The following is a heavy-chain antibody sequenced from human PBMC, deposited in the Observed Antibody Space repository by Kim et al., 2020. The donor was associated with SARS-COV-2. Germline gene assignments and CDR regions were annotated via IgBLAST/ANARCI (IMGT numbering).Heavy chain of an antibody. Sequence: TPSLKGRVTISVDTSKNQFSLKLSSVTAADTAVYYCAVVVVTYTAEYFQHWGQGTLVTVSS. CDR3: AVVVVTYTAEYFQH. V-gene: IGHV4-30-2*04. D-gene: IGHD2-21*02. J-gene: IGHJ1*01.